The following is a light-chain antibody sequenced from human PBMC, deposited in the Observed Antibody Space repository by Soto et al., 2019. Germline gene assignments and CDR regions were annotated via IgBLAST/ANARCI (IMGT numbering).Light chain of an antibody. CDR3: SSYAGSNNQV. CDR2: EVS. J-gene: IGLJ2*01. CDR1: SSDVGGYNY. Sequence: QSALTQPPSASGSPGQSVTISCTGTSSDVGGYNYVSWYQQHPGKAPKLMIYEVSKRPSGVPDRFSGSKSGNTASLTVSGLQAEDEAYYYCSSYAGSNNQVFGGGTKLTVL. V-gene: IGLV2-8*01.